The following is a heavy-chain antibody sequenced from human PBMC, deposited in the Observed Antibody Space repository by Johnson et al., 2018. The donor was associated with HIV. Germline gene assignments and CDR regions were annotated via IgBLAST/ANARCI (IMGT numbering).Heavy chain of an antibody. CDR1: RITVGSNN. CDR3: AKGYIAAAGDGWDAFDI. Sequence: VQLVESGGGLVQSGGSLRLSCEASRITVGSNNMSWVRRAPGKGLEWVSVIFSAGDTYYADSVKGRFTISRDNSKNMLYLQMNSLRPDDTAVYYCAKGYIAAAGDGWDAFDIWGQGTMVTVSS. D-gene: IGHD6-13*01. V-gene: IGHV3-66*02. CDR2: IFSAGDT. J-gene: IGHJ3*02.